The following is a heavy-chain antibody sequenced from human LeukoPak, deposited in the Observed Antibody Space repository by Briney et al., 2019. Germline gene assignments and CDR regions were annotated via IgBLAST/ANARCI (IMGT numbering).Heavy chain of an antibody. CDR1: GFTFSSYS. J-gene: IGHJ4*02. Sequence: PGGSLRLSCAASGFTFSSYSMNWVRQAPGKGLEWVSSISSSSSYIYYADSVKGRFTISRDNAKNSLYLQMNSLRAEDTAVYYCARRSHCSSTSCHPVDYWGQGTLVTASS. D-gene: IGHD2-2*01. CDR2: ISSSSSYI. CDR3: ARRSHCSSTSCHPVDY. V-gene: IGHV3-21*01.